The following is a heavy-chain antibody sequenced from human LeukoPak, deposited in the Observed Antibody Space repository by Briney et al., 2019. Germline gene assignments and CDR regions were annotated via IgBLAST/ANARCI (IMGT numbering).Heavy chain of an antibody. CDR2: ISSSGSTI. Sequence: GGSLRLSCAASGFTFSSYEMNWVRQAPGKGLEWVSYISSSGSTIYYADSVKGRFTISRDNAKNSLYLQMNSLRAEDTALYYCARDFWSGSADYWGQGTLVAVSS. D-gene: IGHD3-3*01. CDR1: GFTFSSYE. J-gene: IGHJ4*02. V-gene: IGHV3-48*03. CDR3: ARDFWSGSADY.